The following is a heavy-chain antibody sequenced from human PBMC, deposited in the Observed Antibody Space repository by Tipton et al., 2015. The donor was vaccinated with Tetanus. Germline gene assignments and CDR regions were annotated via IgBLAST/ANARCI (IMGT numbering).Heavy chain of an antibody. V-gene: IGHV1-18*01. J-gene: IGHJ6*02. D-gene: IGHD6-25*01. Sequence: QVQLVQSGAEVKEPGASVKVSCKASGYNFVNFGISWVRQAPGQGLEWMGWISAYNGKTKYAQRLQGRVTMTTDRSASTAYMDPRRLRSDDTAVYYCARVQEQRIYYYGMDVWGQGTTVTVSS. CDR1: GYNFVNFG. CDR2: ISAYNGKT. CDR3: ARVQEQRIYYYGMDV.